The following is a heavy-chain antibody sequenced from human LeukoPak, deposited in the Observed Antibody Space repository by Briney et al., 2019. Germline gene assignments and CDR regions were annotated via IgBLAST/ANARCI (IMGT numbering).Heavy chain of an antibody. Sequence: GGSLRLSCAASGFTVSSNYMSWVRQAPGKGLEWVSVIYSGGSTYYADSVKGRFTISRDNSKNTLYLQMNSLRAEDAAVYYCAREIPRRAFDIWGQGTMVTVSS. CDR2: IYSGGST. CDR3: AREIPRRAFDI. D-gene: IGHD2-21*01. J-gene: IGHJ3*02. CDR1: GFTVSSNY. V-gene: IGHV3-53*01.